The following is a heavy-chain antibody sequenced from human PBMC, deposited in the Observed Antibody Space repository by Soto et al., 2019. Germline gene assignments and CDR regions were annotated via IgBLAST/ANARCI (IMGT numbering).Heavy chain of an antibody. J-gene: IGHJ4*02. D-gene: IGHD6-13*01. Sequence: EGSLRLSCAASGFTFSSYAMSWVRQAPGKGLEWVSAISGSGGITYYADSVKGRFTISRDNSKNTLYLQMNSLRAEDTAVYYCAKEKGASRSCFEFDYWGQGNMVTVSS. CDR3: AKEKGASRSCFEFDY. V-gene: IGHV3-23*01. CDR2: ISGSGGIT. CDR1: GFTFSSYA.